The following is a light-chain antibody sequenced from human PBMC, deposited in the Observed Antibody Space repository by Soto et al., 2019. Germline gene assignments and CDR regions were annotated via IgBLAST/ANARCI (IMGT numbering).Light chain of an antibody. CDR3: TSFARGSTLV. J-gene: IGLJ3*02. CDR2: ATS. Sequence: QSALTQPRSVSGSPGQSVTISCTGTSSDVGGYGLVSWYQQYPGKAPKLMIYATSKRPSGVSNRFSGSKSGDTASLTISGLQAEDEADYYCTSFARGSTLVFGGGTKLTVL. CDR1: SSDVGGYGL. V-gene: IGLV2-23*01.